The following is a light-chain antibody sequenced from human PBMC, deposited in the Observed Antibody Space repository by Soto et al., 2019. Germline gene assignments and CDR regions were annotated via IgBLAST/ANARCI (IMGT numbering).Light chain of an antibody. J-gene: IGLJ2*01. CDR2: EVS. CDR3: SSYTSSSTLVV. CDR1: SSDVGDYNY. V-gene: IGLV2-14*01. Sequence: QSVLTQPASVSGSPGQSITISCTGTSSDVGDYNYVSWYQQHPGKAPKLMIYEVSNRPSGVSNRFSGSKSGNTASLSISGLQDEDEADYYCSSYTSSSTLVVFGGGTKLTVL.